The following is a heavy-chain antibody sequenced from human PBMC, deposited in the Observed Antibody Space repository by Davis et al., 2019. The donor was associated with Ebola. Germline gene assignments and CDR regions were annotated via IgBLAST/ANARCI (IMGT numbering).Heavy chain of an antibody. CDR2: ISYDGSNK. CDR3: ARVISFHTYYDFWSGYLFDY. CDR1: GFTFSSYA. J-gene: IGHJ4*02. Sequence: GESLKISCAASGFTFSSYAMHWVRQAPGKGLEWVAVISYDGSNKYYADSVKGRFTISRDNAKNSLYLQMNSLRAEDTALYYCARVISFHTYYDFWSGYLFDYWGQGTLVTVSS. D-gene: IGHD3-3*01. V-gene: IGHV3-30-3*01.